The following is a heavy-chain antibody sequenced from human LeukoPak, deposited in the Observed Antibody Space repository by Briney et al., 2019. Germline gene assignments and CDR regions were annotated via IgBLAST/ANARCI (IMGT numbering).Heavy chain of an antibody. V-gene: IGHV1-46*01. CDR3: ARGPSGGPRGD. CDR2: INPTGGST. D-gene: IGHD2-15*01. CDR1: GGTFSSYA. Sequence: ASVKVSCKASGGTFSSYAISWVRQAPGQGLERMGLINPTGGSTNYAQRFQGRVTMTRDTSTSTVFVELNSLRSDDTAVYYCARGPSGGPRGDWGQGTLVTVSS. J-gene: IGHJ4*02.